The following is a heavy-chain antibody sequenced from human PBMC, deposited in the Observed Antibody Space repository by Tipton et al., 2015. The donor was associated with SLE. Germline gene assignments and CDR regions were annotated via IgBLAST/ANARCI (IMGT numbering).Heavy chain of an antibody. CDR3: ARLNPGFQH. CDR1: GGSISSYY. Sequence: GLVKPSETLSLTCSVSGGSISSYYWSWIRQPPGKGLEWIGYIYFSGTTNYNPSLKSRVTISVDTSKNQFSLKLSSVTATDTAVYYCARLNPGFQHWGQGTLVTVSS. V-gene: IGHV4-59*08. J-gene: IGHJ1*01. CDR2: IYFSGTT.